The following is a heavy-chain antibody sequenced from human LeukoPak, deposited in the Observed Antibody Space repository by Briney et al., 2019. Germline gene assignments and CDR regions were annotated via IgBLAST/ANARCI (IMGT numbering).Heavy chain of an antibody. CDR1: GFTFSSYS. CDR3: ARDPRIYCTNGICRDDYFDN. D-gene: IGHD2-8*01. J-gene: IGHJ4*02. V-gene: IGHV3-21*01. CDR2: ISSTSIYK. Sequence: GGTLRLSCAASGFTFSSYSMNWVRQAPGKGLEWVSSISSTSIYKYYADSVKGRFTISRDNAKDSLFLQMNSLRAEDTAIYYCARDPRIYCTNGICRDDYFDNWGQGTLVTVSA.